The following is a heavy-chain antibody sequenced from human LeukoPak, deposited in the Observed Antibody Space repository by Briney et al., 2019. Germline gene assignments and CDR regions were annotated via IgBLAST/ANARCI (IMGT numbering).Heavy chain of an antibody. CDR1: GFTFSSYG. D-gene: IGHD2-2*01. CDR3: ARDARHCTTTICYAFMAFDI. CDR2: TSYDGNKK. Sequence: PGGSLRLSCAASGFTFSSYGMHWVRQAPGKGLEWVAVTSYDGNKKDYADSVKGRFSISRDNSKNTLNPQLNSLRAEDTAVYYCARDARHCTTTICYAFMAFDIWGQGTVVTVSP. J-gene: IGHJ3*02. V-gene: IGHV3-30*04.